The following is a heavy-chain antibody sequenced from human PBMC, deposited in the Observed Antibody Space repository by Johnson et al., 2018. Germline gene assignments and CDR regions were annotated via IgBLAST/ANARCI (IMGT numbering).Heavy chain of an antibody. CDR1: GFIFSSYG. CDR3: AKLPTYSSDDAFDI. V-gene: IGHV3-30*18. CDR2: ISYDGSNK. Sequence: VQLVESGGGVVQXGRSLRLXCAASGFIFSSYGMHWVRQAPGKGLEWVAVISYDGSNKYYADSVKGRFTISRDNSKNTLYLQMNSLRAEDTAVYYCAKLPTYSSDDAFDIWGQGTMVTVSS. J-gene: IGHJ3*02. D-gene: IGHD6-19*01.